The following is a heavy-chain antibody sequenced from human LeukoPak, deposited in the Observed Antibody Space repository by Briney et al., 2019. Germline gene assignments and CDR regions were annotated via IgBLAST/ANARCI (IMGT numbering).Heavy chain of an antibody. Sequence: GGSLRLSCAASGFTFSSYWMHWVRHAPGKGLVWVSRINSDGSTTNYADYVKGRFTISRDNAKNTLYLQMNSLRAEDTAVYYCARRSSGSPPYYFDYWGQGTLVTVSS. CDR2: INSDGSTT. CDR1: GFTFSSYW. D-gene: IGHD1-26*01. J-gene: IGHJ4*02. V-gene: IGHV3-74*01. CDR3: ARRSSGSPPYYFDY.